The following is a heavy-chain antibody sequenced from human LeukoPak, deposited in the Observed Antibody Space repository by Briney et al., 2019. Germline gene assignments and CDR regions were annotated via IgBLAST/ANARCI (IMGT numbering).Heavy chain of an antibody. CDR2: ISYDGSNK. V-gene: IGHV3-30*18. Sequence: PGGTLRLSCAASGFTFSSYGMHWVRQAPGKGLEWVAVISYDGSNKEYVDSVKGRFTISRDNSKNTLYLQMNSLRAEDTAVYYCAKDFAYNWNYGLDYWGQGTLVTVSS. J-gene: IGHJ4*02. D-gene: IGHD1-7*01. CDR3: AKDFAYNWNYGLDY. CDR1: GFTFSSYG.